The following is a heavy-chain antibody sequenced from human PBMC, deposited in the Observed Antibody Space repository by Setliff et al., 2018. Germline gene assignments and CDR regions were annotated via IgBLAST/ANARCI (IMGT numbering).Heavy chain of an antibody. CDR3: AREVLSTVVAWDY. Sequence: KVSCKASGATFSSYGISWVRQAPGQGLEWMGGTIPMFGTTEYAQKFQGRLTIITDESTNTAFMQLSSLRSDDTAVYYCAREVLSTVVAWDYWGQGTPVTVSS. CDR2: TIPMFGTT. CDR1: GATFSSYG. D-gene: IGHD4-17*01. V-gene: IGHV1-69*05. J-gene: IGHJ4*02.